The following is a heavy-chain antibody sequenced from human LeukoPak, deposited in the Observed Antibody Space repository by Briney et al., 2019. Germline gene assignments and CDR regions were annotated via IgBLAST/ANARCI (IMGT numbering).Heavy chain of an antibody. D-gene: IGHD1-26*01. J-gene: IGHJ4*02. CDR2: IWYDGRNK. CDR3: ASGGELCPY. V-gene: IGHV3-33*01. CDR1: GFTSSSYS. Sequence: SLRPSCAVSGFTSSSYSMHWVSQAPGKGGEWVALIWYDGRNKYCAGSVKGGFTISRDSSKNRVYLQMNSLRGEDTAVYYCASGGELCPYWGQGTLVTVSS.